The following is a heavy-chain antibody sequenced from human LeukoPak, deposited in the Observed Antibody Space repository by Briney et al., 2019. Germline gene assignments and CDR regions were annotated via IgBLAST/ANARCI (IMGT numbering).Heavy chain of an antibody. CDR1: GYTFTTYG. D-gene: IGHD6-13*01. V-gene: IGHV1-18*01. CDR2: ISAYNGNT. Sequence: ASVKVSCKASGYTFTTYGISWVRQAPGQGLQWMGWISAYNGNTNYAQKLQDRVTMTTDTSTSTAYMELRSLRSEDTAVYYCARDGKDRIAAAGTRFSNWFDPWGQGTLVTVSS. J-gene: IGHJ5*02. CDR3: ARDGKDRIAAAGTRFSNWFDP.